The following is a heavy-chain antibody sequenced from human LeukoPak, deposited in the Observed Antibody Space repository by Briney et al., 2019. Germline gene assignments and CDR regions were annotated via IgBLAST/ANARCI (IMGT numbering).Heavy chain of an antibody. CDR1: GFTFSSYA. D-gene: IGHD3-22*01. CDR2: ISTSGGST. J-gene: IGHJ3*02. V-gene: IGHV3-23*01. Sequence: PGGSLRLSCAASGFTFSSYAMSWVRQAPGKGLQYLSAISTSGGSTYYADSVKGRFTISRDNAKNTLYLQMNSLRAEDTAVYYCARDLTMIVGSDVFDIWGQGTMVTVSS. CDR3: ARDLTMIVGSDVFDI.